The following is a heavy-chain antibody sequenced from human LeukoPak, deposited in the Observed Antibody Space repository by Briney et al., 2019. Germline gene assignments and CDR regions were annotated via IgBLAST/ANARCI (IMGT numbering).Heavy chain of an antibody. V-gene: IGHV1-18*01. Sequence: GASVKVSCKASGYTFTSYGISWVRQAPGQGLEWMGWISAYNGNTNYAQKLQGRVTMTTDTSTSTAYMELRRLRSDDTAVYYCARVPDPELLNAHGGMVRGVSNWFDPWGQGTLVTVSS. CDR3: ARVPDPELLNAHGGMVRGVSNWFDP. CDR2: ISAYNGNT. J-gene: IGHJ5*02. CDR1: GYTFTSYG. D-gene: IGHD3-10*01.